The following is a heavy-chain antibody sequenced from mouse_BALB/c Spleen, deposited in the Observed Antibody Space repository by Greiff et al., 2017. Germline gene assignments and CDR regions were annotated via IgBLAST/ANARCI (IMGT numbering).Heavy chain of an antibody. CDR1: GFTFKDSY. CDR3: ARVANLDY. J-gene: IGHJ2*01. Sequence: VQLQQSGAELVKPGASVKLSCTASGFTFKDSYMHWVKQRPEQGLEWIGRIDPANGNTKYDPKFQGKATITADTSSNTAYLQLSSLTSEDTAVYYCARVANLDYWGQGTTLTVSS. V-gene: IGHV14-3*02. D-gene: IGHD1-1*01. CDR2: IDPANGNT.